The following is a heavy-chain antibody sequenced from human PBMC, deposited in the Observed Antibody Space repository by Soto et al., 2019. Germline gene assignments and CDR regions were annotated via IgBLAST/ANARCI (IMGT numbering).Heavy chain of an antibody. CDR3: ARVKSAELYCSGGSCYSGYYYYYGMDV. J-gene: IGHJ6*02. V-gene: IGHV4-4*07. Sequence: SETLSLTCTVSGGSISSYYWSWIRQPAGKGLEWIGRIYTSGSTNYNPSLKSRVTMSVDTSKNQFSLKLSSVTAADTAVYYCARVKSAELYCSGGSCYSGYYYYYGMDVWGQGTTVTVSS. CDR1: GGSISSYY. CDR2: IYTSGST. D-gene: IGHD2-15*01.